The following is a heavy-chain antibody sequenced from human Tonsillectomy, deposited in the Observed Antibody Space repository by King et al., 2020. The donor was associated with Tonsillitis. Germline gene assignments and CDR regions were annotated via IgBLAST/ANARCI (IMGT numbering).Heavy chain of an antibody. CDR3: VRDRNYHDRRTYYDVLDV. D-gene: IGHD3-22*01. CDR1: AFTFSEYW. CDR2: IKGDGSVK. Sequence: VQLVESGGGLVQPGGSLRLSCVASAFTFSEYWMTWIRQAPGEGLEWVANIKGDGSVKYYVDSVEGRFTISRDNADSSLFLRMNSLRAEDTAMYYCVRDRNYHDRRTYYDVLDVWGPGTMVTVSS. V-gene: IGHV3-7*01. J-gene: IGHJ3*01.